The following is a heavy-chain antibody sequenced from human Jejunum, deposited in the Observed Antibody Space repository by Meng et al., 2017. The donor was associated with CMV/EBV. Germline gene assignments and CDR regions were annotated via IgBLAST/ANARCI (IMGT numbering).Heavy chain of an antibody. V-gene: IGHV1-3*01. D-gene: IGHD3-22*01. CDR3: ARAGYDSSGYYPQPFDY. J-gene: IGHJ4*02. Sequence: QLVQSGSELKKPGASVTVSCKASGSTLTSYAMHWVRQAPGQRLEWMGWINAGNGNTKYSQRFQGRVTITRDTSASTAYMELSSLRSEDTTVYYCARAGYDSSGYYPQPFDYWGQGTLVTVSS. CDR2: INAGNGNT. CDR1: GSTLTSYA.